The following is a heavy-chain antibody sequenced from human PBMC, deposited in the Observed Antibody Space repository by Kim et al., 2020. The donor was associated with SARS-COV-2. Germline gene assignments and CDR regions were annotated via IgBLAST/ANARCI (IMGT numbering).Heavy chain of an antibody. CDR3: ARVNPIAGGWYDALDI. D-gene: IGHD6-19*01. V-gene: IGHV3-73*01. J-gene: IGHJ3*02. Sequence: GGSLRLSCAASGFTLSGSTVHWVRQASGKGLEWVGRIRSKANSYATAYAASVKNGFTISRDDSKNTAYLQMNSLKTEDTAVYYCARVNPIAGGWYDALDIWGQGTRGTVSS. CDR1: GFTLSGST. CDR2: IRSKANSYAT.